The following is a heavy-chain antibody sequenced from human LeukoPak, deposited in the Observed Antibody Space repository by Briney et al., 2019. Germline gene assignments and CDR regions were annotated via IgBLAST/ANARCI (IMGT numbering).Heavy chain of an antibody. CDR1: GFMFRDYA. D-gene: IGHD6-19*01. J-gene: IGHJ6*02. CDR3: AKGAAVAGEHFYGMDV. CDR2: ISGNGGST. Sequence: GGSLRLSCAASGFMFRDYAMTWVRQAPGKGLEWVSAISGNGGSTFYVGSVKGRFTISRDTSKNTLYLQMTSLRAEDTATYYCAKGAAVAGEHFYGMDVWGQGTTVTVSS. V-gene: IGHV3-23*01.